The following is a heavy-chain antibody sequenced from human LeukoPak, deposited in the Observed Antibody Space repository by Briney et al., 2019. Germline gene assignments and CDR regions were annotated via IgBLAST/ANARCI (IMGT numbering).Heavy chain of an antibody. CDR1: GGSISSYY. V-gene: IGHV4-59*08. J-gene: IGHJ4*02. Sequence: SETLSLTCTVSGGSISSYYWSWIRQPPGKGLEWIGYIYYRGSTNYNPSLKSRVTISVDTSKNQFSLKLSSVTAADTAVYYCARSIGGLGYCSGGSCYFDYWGQGTLVTVSS. D-gene: IGHD2-15*01. CDR2: IYYRGST. CDR3: ARSIGGLGYCSGGSCYFDY.